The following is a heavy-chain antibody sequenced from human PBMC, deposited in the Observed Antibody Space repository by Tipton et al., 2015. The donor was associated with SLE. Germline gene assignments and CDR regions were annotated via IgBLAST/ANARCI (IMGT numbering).Heavy chain of an antibody. CDR3: ARDSPSTTGGGGFDY. J-gene: IGHJ4*02. CDR1: GFTFNSYA. Sequence: SLRLSCAVSGFTFNSYAMHWVRQAPGKGLEWVAVISYDGSNKYYADSVKGRFTISRDNSKNTLYLQMNSLRAEDTAVYYCARDSPSTTGGGGFDYWGQGTLVTVSS. D-gene: IGHD4-17*01. V-gene: IGHV3-30*04. CDR2: ISYDGSNK.